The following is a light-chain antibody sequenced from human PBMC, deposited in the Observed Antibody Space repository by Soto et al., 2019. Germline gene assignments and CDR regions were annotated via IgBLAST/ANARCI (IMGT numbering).Light chain of an antibody. V-gene: IGKV1-27*01. J-gene: IGKJ3*01. CDR3: QKYSSVPV. Sequence: DIPMTHSPPSLSASVGDRVTITCRASQGIRNFVAWYQQKPGKAPKLLIYAASNLQSGVPSRFSGSGSGTDFTLNINSLQPEDVATYSCQKYSSVPVFGPGTKVEIK. CDR1: QGIRNF. CDR2: AAS.